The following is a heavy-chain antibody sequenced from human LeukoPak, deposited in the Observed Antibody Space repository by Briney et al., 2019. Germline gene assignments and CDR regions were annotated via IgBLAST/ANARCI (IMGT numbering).Heavy chain of an antibody. CDR1: GFTLRSYS. CDR3: TRGFWSGKSDSFDV. V-gene: IGHV3-48*04. Sequence: GGSLRLSCAASGFTLRSYSMDWVRQAPGEGLEWLSYISGGSDKIFCVGSVKGRFTISRDNAKNSLYLQMDSLRAEDTAVYYCTRGFWSGKSDSFDVWGQGTMVTVSS. J-gene: IGHJ3*01. CDR2: ISGGSDKI. D-gene: IGHD3-3*01.